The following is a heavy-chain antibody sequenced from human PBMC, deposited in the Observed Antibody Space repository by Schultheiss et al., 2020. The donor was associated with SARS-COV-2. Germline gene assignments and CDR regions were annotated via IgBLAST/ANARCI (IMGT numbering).Heavy chain of an antibody. D-gene: IGHD6-13*01. CDR2: IKSKTDGGTT. CDR3: TTGPIQYSSSWYNYFDY. V-gene: IGHV3-15*01. J-gene: IGHJ4*02. CDR1: GFTFTNAW. Sequence: GGSLRLSCVASGFTFTNAWMSWVRQAPGKGLEWVGRIKSKTDGGTTDYAAPVKGRFTISRDDSKNTLYLQVNSLKTEDTAVYYCTTGPIQYSSSWYNYFDYWGQGNLV.